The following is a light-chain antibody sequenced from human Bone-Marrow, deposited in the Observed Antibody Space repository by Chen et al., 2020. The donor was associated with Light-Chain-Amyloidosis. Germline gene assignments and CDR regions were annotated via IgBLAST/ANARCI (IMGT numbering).Light chain of an antibody. CDR1: SSDVGSYNR. Sequence: QSALTQPPSVSGSPGQSVTISCTGTSSDVGSYNRVSWYQQPPGTAPKLMIYEVSNRPSGVPDRFSGSKSGNTASLTISGLQAEDQSDYYCSSFTRSNTWVFGGGTKLTVL. J-gene: IGLJ3*02. CDR2: EVS. CDR3: SSFTRSNTWV. V-gene: IGLV2-18*02.